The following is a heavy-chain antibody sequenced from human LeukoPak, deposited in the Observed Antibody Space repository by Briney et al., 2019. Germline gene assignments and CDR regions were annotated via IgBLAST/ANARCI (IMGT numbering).Heavy chain of an antibody. CDR1: GFTVSSNY. J-gene: IGHJ6*02. V-gene: IGHV3-53*01. CDR3: AREYYGMDV. Sequence: GGSLRLACAASGFTVSSNYMNWVRQAQGKGLEWVSVIYSGGFTYYADSVKGRFTISRDNSKNTLYLQMKSLRPEDTAVYYCAREYYGMDVWGQGTTVTVSS. CDR2: IYSGGFT.